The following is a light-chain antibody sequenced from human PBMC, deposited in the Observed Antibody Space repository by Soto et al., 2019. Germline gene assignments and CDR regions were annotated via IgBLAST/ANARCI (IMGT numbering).Light chain of an antibody. Sequence: QSALTQPPSASGSPGQSVTISCTGTSSDVGGYNYVSWYQQHPGKAPQLMIFDVSNRPSGVAYRFSGSKSGNTASLTISWGQPEEEADDYCSSYSASSSAGVFGTGTKVTVL. CDR2: DVS. CDR3: SSYSASSSAGV. V-gene: IGLV2-8*01. CDR1: SSDVGGYNY. J-gene: IGLJ1*01.